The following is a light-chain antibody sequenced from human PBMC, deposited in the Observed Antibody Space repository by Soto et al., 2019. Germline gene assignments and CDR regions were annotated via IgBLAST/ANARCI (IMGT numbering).Light chain of an antibody. J-gene: IGKJ2*01. CDR1: QSLLDSDDGNTY. V-gene: IGKV2-40*01. Sequence: DLVMTQTPLSLPVTPGEPASISCRSSQSLLDSDDGNTYLDWYLQKPGQSPQLLIYTLSYRASXVXDXXRGSGSGTDFTLKISRVEAEDVGVYYCMQRIEFPYTFGQGTKLEIK. CDR3: MQRIEFPYT. CDR2: TLS.